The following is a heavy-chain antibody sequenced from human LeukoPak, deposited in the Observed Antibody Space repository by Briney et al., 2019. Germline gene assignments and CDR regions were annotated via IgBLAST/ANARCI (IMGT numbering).Heavy chain of an antibody. CDR2: IWYDGSNK. CDR1: GFTLSSYK. V-gene: IGHV3-33*01. CDR3: ARDLGGSYGYFDY. J-gene: IGHJ4*02. D-gene: IGHD1-26*01. Sequence: GESLRLSCAASGFTLSSYKMHWVREPPGKGVEGVAVIWYDGSNKYCTDSVKGRFTISRDNSKNTLYVQMSSLRVEDTAVYYCARDLGGSYGYFDYWGQGTLVTVSS.